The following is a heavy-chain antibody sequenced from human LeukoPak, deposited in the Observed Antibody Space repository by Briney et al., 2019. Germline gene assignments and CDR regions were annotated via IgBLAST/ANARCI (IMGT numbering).Heavy chain of an antibody. CDR3: ARDHLVVSHSEPLYWFDP. V-gene: IGHV3-23*01. J-gene: IGHJ5*02. Sequence: QPGGSLRLSCAASGFTFSSYGMSWVRQAPGKGLEWVSAISGSGGSTYYADSVKGRFTISRDISKNTLYLQMNSLKAEDTAVYYCARDHLVVSHSEPLYWFDPWGQGTLVIVSS. CDR2: ISGSGGST. D-gene: IGHD1-14*01. CDR1: GFTFSSYG.